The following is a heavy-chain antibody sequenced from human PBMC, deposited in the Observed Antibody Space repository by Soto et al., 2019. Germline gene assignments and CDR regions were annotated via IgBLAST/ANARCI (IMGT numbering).Heavy chain of an antibody. D-gene: IGHD3-10*01. CDR3: ARFPYYYYYGSGSSYYYGMDV. Sequence: QVQLVQSGAEVKKPGSSVKVSCKASGGTFSSYAISWVRQAPGQGLEWMGGIIHIFGTANYAQKFQGRVTITADESTSTAYMELSSLRSEDTAVYYCARFPYYYYYGSGSSYYYGMDVWGQGTTVTVSS. V-gene: IGHV1-69*01. J-gene: IGHJ6*02. CDR2: IIHIFGTA. CDR1: GGTFSSYA.